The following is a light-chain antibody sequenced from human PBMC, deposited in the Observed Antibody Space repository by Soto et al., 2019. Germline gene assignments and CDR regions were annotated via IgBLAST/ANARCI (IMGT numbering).Light chain of an antibody. CDR3: QQYSTSHWT. J-gene: IGKJ1*01. CDR1: QSVSSNF. Sequence: ENVLTQSPGTLSLSPGERATLSCRASQSVSSNFLAWYQQKPGQAPRLLIHGTANRAPGVPDRFSGSGSGTDFSLTINRLDPEDFAVYFCQQYSTSHWTFGQGTKVDIK. V-gene: IGKV3-20*01. CDR2: GTA.